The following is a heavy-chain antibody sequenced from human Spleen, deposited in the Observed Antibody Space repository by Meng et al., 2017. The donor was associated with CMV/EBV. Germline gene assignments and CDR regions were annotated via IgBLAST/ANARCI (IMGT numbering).Heavy chain of an antibody. V-gene: IGHV3-48*03. Sequence: GGSLRLSCAASGFTFSRFEMNWVRQAPGKGLEWVSYISSSGATRYYADSVKGRFTISRDNAKNSLYLQVSALRAEDTAIYYCAGYSGTYSWDYWGQGTLGTVSS. CDR1: GFTFSRFE. D-gene: IGHD1-26*01. J-gene: IGHJ4*02. CDR2: ISSSGATR. CDR3: AGYSGTYSWDY.